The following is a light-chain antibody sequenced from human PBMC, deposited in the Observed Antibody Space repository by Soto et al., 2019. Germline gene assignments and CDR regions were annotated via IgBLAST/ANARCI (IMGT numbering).Light chain of an antibody. V-gene: IGLV4-69*01. CDR3: QTWGTGHFV. CDR1: SGHSSYA. Sequence: QPVLTQSPSASASLGASVKLTCTRSSGHSSYAIAWHQQQPEKGPRYLMKLNSDGSHSKGDGIPDRFSGSSSGAERYLTISRLQSEDEADYYCQTWGTGHFVFGTGTKVTVL. J-gene: IGLJ1*01. CDR2: LNSDGSH.